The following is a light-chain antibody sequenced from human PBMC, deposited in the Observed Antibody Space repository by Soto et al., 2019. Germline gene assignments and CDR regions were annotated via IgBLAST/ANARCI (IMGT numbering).Light chain of an antibody. CDR3: QQDNSYPDT. Sequence: DIQMTQSPSTLSASVGDRVTITCRASQSISSWLAWYQHKPGKAPKLLIYDASSLESGVPSRFSGSGSGTEFTLTISSLQPDDCATYYCQQDNSYPDTFGQGTKLEIK. CDR2: DAS. V-gene: IGKV1-5*01. CDR1: QSISSW. J-gene: IGKJ2*01.